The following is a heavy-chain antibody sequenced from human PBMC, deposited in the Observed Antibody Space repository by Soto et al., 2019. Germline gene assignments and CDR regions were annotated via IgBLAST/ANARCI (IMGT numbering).Heavy chain of an antibody. CDR1: GYTFTGYY. J-gene: IGHJ6*02. Sequence: AASVKVSCKASGYTFTGYYMHWVRQAPGQGLEWMGWINPNSGGTNYAQKFQGRVTMTRDTSISTAYMELSRLRSDDTAVYYCARVVVPAATPYYYYGMDVWGQGTTVTVSS. CDR3: ARVVVPAATPYYYYGMDV. CDR2: INPNSGGT. V-gene: IGHV1-2*02. D-gene: IGHD2-2*02.